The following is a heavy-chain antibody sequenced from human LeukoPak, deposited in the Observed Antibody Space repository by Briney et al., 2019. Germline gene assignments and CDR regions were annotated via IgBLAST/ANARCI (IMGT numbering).Heavy chain of an antibody. D-gene: IGHD3-9*01. CDR2: IWYDGSNK. CDR3: SREYFDGSRNYSSGMDV. CDR1: GFTFNNYG. Sequence: GGSLRLSCAASGFTFNNYGMHWVRQAPGKGLEWMALIWYDGSNKYYADSVKGRFTISRDNSKNTLYLQMNSLRAEDTAVYYCSREYFDGSRNYSSGMDVWAQGTRVTVSS. J-gene: IGHJ6*02. V-gene: IGHV3-33*01.